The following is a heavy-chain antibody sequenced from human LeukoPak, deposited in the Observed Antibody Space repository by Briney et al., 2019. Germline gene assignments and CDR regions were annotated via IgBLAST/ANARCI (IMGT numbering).Heavy chain of an antibody. CDR1: GGTFSSYA. J-gene: IGHJ5*02. Sequence: ASVTVSCKASGGTFSSYAISWVRQAPGQGLEWMGRIIPILGIANYAQKFQGRVTITADESTSTAYMELSSLRSEDTAVYYCAGDDLPAAIGDWFDPWGQGTLVTVSS. CDR3: AGDDLPAAIGDWFDP. V-gene: IGHV1-69*04. D-gene: IGHD2-2*02. CDR2: IIPILGIA.